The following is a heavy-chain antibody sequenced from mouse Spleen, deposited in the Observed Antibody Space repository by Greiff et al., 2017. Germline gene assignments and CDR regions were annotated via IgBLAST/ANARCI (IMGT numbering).Heavy chain of an antibody. Sequence: DVKLQESGGGLVKLGGSLKLSCAASGFTFSSYAMSWVRQTPEKRLEWVATISSGGGNTYYPDSVKGRFTISRDNAKNTLYLQMSSLKSEDTAMYYCARFYGNYEVWFAYWGQGTLVTVSA. CDR3: ARFYGNYEVWFAY. V-gene: IGHV5-9*04. CDR2: ISSGGGNT. J-gene: IGHJ3*01. CDR1: GFTFSSYA. D-gene: IGHD2-1*01.